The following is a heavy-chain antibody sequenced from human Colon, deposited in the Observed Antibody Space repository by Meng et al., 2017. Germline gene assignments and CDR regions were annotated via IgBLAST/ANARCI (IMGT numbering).Heavy chain of an antibody. V-gene: IGHV4-39*01. CDR3: ARRRGGSGRDC. CDR1: GGSISINGSG. D-gene: IGHD3-10*01. CDR2: IYHSEST. Sequence: QINLQEAGPGLVKPSQTLSLTCTVSGGSISINGSGWDWVRQPPGKGLEWIGVIYHSESTSYNPSLQSRVTMFVDTSKNQFSLMLTSVTATDTAVYYCARRRGGSGRDCWGQGTLVTVSS. J-gene: IGHJ4*02.